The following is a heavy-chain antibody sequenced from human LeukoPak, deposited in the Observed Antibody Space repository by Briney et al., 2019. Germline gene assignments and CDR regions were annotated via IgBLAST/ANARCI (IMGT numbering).Heavy chain of an antibody. D-gene: IGHD4/OR15-4a*01. V-gene: IGHV4-4*07. CDR1: GGSITSDY. CDR2: IFTSGST. CDR3: SRGGANDL. Sequence: SETLSLTCTVSGGSITSDYWSWIRRPAGKGLEWIGRIFTSGSTTYNPSLKSRVTMSLDTSKNQFFLKLSSVTAADTAAYFCSRGGANDLWGQGTLVTVSS. J-gene: IGHJ5*02.